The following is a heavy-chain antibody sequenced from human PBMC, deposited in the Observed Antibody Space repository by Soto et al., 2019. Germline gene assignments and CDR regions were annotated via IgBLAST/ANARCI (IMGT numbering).Heavy chain of an antibody. CDR2: IIPISGTA. V-gene: IGHV1-69*13. J-gene: IGHJ6*02. D-gene: IGHD2-2*01. Sequence: SVKVSCKPSGGTFSSYAISWVRQAPGQGLEWMGGIIPISGTANYALKFQGRVTITADESTSTVYMELSSLRSEDTAVYFCARSQGSSTSLEIYYYYYYYGMDVWGQGTTVTVS. CDR1: GGTFSSYA. CDR3: ARSQGSSTSLEIYYYYYYYGMDV.